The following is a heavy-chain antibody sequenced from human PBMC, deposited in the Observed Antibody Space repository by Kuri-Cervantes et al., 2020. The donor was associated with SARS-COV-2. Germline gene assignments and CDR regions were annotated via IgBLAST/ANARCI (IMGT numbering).Heavy chain of an antibody. D-gene: IGHD3-9*01. J-gene: IGHJ6*03. CDR2: INPNSGGT. CDR3: ARGGVEATILSVRGVGRSYMDV. CDR1: GYTFTGYY. Sequence: ASVKVSCKASGYTFTGYYMHWVRQAPGQGLEWMGWINPNSGGTNYAQKFQGRVTMTRDTSISTAYMELSRLRSDDTAVYYCARGGVEATILSVRGVGRSYMDVWGKGTTVTVSS. V-gene: IGHV1-2*02.